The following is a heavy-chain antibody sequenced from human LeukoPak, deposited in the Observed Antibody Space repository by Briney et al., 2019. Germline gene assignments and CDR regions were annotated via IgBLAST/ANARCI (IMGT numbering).Heavy chain of an antibody. Sequence: SGTLSLTCTASGDSINSLDLWSWVRQPPGKGLEWIGETYLSGTTHSNPSVKSRVTISIDKSKNQFFLNLSSVTAADTAVYYCAGLVGRYSSGLYYYYFDYWGQGTLVTVSS. CDR1: GDSINSLDL. D-gene: IGHD3-22*01. V-gene: IGHV4-4*02. J-gene: IGHJ4*02. CDR3: AGLVGRYSSGLYYYYFDY. CDR2: TYLSGTT.